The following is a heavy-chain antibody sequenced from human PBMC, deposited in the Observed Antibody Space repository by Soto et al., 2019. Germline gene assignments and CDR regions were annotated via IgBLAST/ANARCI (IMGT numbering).Heavy chain of an antibody. Sequence: PGGSLRLSCAASGFSVSGNYMSWVRQAPGKGLEWVSVIYSGGTTYYADSVKGRFTISRDNSKNTLYLQMNSLRAEDTALYYCAKDPSTGSADYWGQETQVTVSS. J-gene: IGHJ4*02. D-gene: IGHD3-9*01. CDR2: IYSGGTT. CDR1: GFSVSGNY. V-gene: IGHV3-53*05. CDR3: AKDPSTGSADY.